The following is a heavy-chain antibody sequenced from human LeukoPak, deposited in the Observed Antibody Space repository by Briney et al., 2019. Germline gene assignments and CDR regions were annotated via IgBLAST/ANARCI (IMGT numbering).Heavy chain of an antibody. V-gene: IGHV1-46*02. CDR1: RSSFNYYS. D-gene: IGHD1-26*01. CDR2: VNPTGGGT. J-gene: IGHJ5*02. CDR3: AREVSDFSGTYDWFDP. Sequence: GASVKVSCKASRSSFNYYSFHWVRQAPGQGLEYMGRVNPTGGGTRYAQKFQGRVTMTRDMSTSTVYMDLTSLRSDDTAVYYCAREVSDFSGTYDWFDPWGQGTLVTVSS.